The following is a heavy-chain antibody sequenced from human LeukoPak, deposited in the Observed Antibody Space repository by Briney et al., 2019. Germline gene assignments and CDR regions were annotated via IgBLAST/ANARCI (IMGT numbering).Heavy chain of an antibody. CDR3: AKDPYGDYGANYFDY. CDR2: ISGSGGST. D-gene: IGHD4-17*01. Sequence: GGSLRLSCAASGFTFSSNAMSWVRQAPGKGLEWVSAISGSGGSTYYADSVKGRFTISRDNSKNTLYLQMNSLRAEDTAVYYCAKDPYGDYGANYFDYWGQGTLLTVSS. CDR1: GFTFSSNA. V-gene: IGHV3-23*01. J-gene: IGHJ4*02.